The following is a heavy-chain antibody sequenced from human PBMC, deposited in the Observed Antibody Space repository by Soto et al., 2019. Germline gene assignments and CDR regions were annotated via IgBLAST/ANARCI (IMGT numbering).Heavy chain of an antibody. V-gene: IGHV4-34*01. CDR1: RGSCSGYY. CDR3: ARANPRYISIIITTTTPYNYAY. Sequence: PSGTLSLTCAVYRGSCSGYYCCWVGQSPGKXLEWIGEINHSGSTNYNPSLKSRVTISVDTSKNQFSLKLSSVTAADTAVYYCARANPRYISIIITTTTPYNYAYCGHGTLAT. J-gene: IGHJ4*01. CDR2: INHSGST. D-gene: IGHD3-16*01.